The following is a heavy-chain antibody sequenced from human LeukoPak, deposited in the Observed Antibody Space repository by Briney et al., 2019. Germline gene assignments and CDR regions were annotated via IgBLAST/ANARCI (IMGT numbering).Heavy chain of an antibody. J-gene: IGHJ4*02. CDR3: ARGEDSSWYTGPFDY. CDR1: GFTVSSNY. CDR2: IYSGGST. Sequence: GGSLRLSCAASGFTVSSNYMSWVRQAPGKGLEWVSVIYSGGSTYYADSVKGRFTISRDNSKNTLYLQMNSLRAEDTAVYYCARGEDSSWYTGPFDYWGQGTLVTVSS. D-gene: IGHD6-13*01. V-gene: IGHV3-53*01.